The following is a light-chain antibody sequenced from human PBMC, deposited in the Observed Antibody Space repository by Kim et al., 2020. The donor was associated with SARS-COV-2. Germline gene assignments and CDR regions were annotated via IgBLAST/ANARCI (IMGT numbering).Light chain of an antibody. J-gene: IGLJ1*01. Sequence: QSVLTQPPSASGTPGQRVTISCSGSSSNIGDNPVNWFQQLPGTAPKLLIYTNNQRPSGVPDRFSGSKSGTSASLAIRGVQSEDEADYFCAAWDVSLNGLVFGTGTKVTVL. CDR1: SSNIGDNP. CDR2: TNN. V-gene: IGLV1-44*01. CDR3: AAWDVSLNGLV.